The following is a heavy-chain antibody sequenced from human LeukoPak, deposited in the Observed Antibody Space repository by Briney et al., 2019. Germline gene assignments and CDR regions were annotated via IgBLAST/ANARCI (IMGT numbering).Heavy chain of an antibody. CDR3: ARIKVITMVHGLIITSAFFDY. Sequence: GGSLRLSCADSGFTASSNYMGWVRQAPGKELEWVSLIYSGGNTYYADSVKGRFTISRDTSKNTLFLQMNSLRAEDTALYVCARIKVITMVHGLIITSAFFDYWGQGTLVTVSS. J-gene: IGHJ4*02. D-gene: IGHD3-10*01. CDR1: GFTASSNY. CDR2: IYSGGNT. V-gene: IGHV3-53*01.